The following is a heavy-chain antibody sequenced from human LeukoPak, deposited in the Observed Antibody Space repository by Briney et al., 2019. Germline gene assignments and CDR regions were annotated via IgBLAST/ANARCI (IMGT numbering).Heavy chain of an antibody. V-gene: IGHV3-33*08. D-gene: IGHD4-17*01. Sequence: PRGSLRLSCAVSGFTFSSYATAWVCEVQGEGMGWVAIIWYYGSNKYYAESGEGRFTISRDNSKNTLYLQMNSLGAEDTAVSYCARDDRTAVTPRFDPWGQGTLVTVSS. J-gene: IGHJ5*02. CDR2: IWYYGSNK. CDR3: ARDDRTAVTPRFDP. CDR1: GFTFSSYA.